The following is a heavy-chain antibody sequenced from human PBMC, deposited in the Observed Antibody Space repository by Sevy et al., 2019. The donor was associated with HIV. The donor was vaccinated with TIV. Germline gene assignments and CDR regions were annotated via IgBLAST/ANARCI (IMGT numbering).Heavy chain of an antibody. CDR2: IYPDDSDT. D-gene: IGHD3-22*01. CDR3: ARRSYDTNGYPQYFFDS. CDR1: GYRFTSYW. J-gene: IGHJ4*02. Sequence: GESLKISCKASGYRFTSYWIGWVRQMPGKGLQWMGIIYPDDSDTRYSPSFQGQVIISADKSINTAYLQWSSLKASDTAMYSCARRSYDTNGYPQYFFDSWGQGTLVTVSS. V-gene: IGHV5-51*01.